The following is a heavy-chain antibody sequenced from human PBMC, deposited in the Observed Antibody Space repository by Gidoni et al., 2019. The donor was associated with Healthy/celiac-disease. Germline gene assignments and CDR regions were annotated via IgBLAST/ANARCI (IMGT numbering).Heavy chain of an antibody. CDR3: ASADYYDTLGVAY. Sequence: EVQLVESGGGLVKPGGSLRLSCAASGFTFSSYSMNWVRQAPGKGLEWVSSISSISSYIYYADSVNGRFTISRDNAKNSLFLQMNSLRAEDTAVYYCASADYYDTLGVAYWGQGTLVTVSS. D-gene: IGHD3-22*01. J-gene: IGHJ4*02. CDR1: GFTFSSYS. V-gene: IGHV3-21*01. CDR2: ISSISSYI.